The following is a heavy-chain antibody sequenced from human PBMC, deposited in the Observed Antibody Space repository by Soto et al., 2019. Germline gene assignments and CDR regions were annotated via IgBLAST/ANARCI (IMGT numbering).Heavy chain of an antibody. Sequence: PGGSLRLSCAASAFNFSTYWMSWVRQAPGKGLEWVANIKQDGSEEYYVDSVKGRFTISRDNAKNSLYLQMNSLRVEDTALYYCARDPFDSASGSYGAFDIWGQXTMVTVSS. CDR2: IKQDGSEE. D-gene: IGHD3-10*01. CDR3: ARDPFDSASGSYGAFDI. V-gene: IGHV3-7*01. CDR1: AFNFSTYW. J-gene: IGHJ3*02.